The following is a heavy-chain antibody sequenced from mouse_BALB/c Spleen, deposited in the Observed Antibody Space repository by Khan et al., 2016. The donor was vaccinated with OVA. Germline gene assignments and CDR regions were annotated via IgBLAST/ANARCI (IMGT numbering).Heavy chain of an antibody. D-gene: IGHD2-3*01. CDR3: TRHGYFAWFTY. CDR1: GYSFTSYY. V-gene: IGHV1S135*01. J-gene: IGHJ3*01. Sequence: VQLQQSGPELMKPGASVKISCKASGYSFTSYYIHWVKQSHGKSLEWIGYVDPFSGGTTYNQKFKGKATLTVDKSSSTAYIHFSNLTSEDSAVYYCTRHGYFAWFTYWGQGTLVTVSA. CDR2: VDPFSGGT.